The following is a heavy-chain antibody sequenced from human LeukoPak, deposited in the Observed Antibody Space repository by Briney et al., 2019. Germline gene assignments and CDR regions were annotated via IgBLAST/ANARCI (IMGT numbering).Heavy chain of an antibody. D-gene: IGHD6-19*01. V-gene: IGHV4-59*01. CDR1: GGSISSYY. CDR2: IYYSGTT. J-gene: IGHJ4*02. Sequence: SETLSLTCTVSGGSISSYYWSWIRQPPGKGLDWIGYIYYSGTTNYNPSLKSRVTISVDTSKNQFSLKLSSVTAADTALYYCARGGRWLVTEFDYWGQGTLVTVSS. CDR3: ARGGRWLVTEFDY.